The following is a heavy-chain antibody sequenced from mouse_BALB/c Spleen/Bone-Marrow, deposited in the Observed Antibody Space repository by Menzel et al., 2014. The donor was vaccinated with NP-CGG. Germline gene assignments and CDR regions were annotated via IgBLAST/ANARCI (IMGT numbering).Heavy chain of an antibody. CDR1: GYTFTSYN. V-gene: IGHV1-12*01. CDR2: IYPGSGGT. J-gene: IGHJ3*01. Sequence: QVQLQQSGAELVRSGASVKMSCKASGYTFTSYNMHWVKQTPGQGLEWIGYIYPGSGGTNYNQKFKGKATLTADTSSSTAYMQISSLTSEDSAVYFCARGERGNSWFAYWGQGTLVTVSA. CDR3: ARGERGNSWFAY. D-gene: IGHD2-1*01.